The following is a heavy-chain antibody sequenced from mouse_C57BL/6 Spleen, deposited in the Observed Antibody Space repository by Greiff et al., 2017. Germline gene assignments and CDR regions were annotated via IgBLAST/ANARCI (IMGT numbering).Heavy chain of an antibody. CDR3: ARGYYGSSRYFDV. J-gene: IGHJ1*03. CDR1: GFTFSDYY. Sequence: EVKVVESEGGLVQPGSSMKLSCTASGFTFSDYYMAWVRQVPEKGLEWVANINYDGSSTYYLDSLKSRFIISRDNAKNILYLQMSNLKTEDTATYYCARGYYGSSRYFDVWGTGTTVTVSS. CDR2: INYDGSST. V-gene: IGHV5-16*01. D-gene: IGHD1-1*01.